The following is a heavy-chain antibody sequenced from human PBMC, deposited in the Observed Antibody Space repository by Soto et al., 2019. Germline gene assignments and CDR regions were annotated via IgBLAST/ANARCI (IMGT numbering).Heavy chain of an antibody. CDR3: CDGGYSSGWPNDY. CDR1: GFTLSSYA. CDR2: ISYDGSNK. D-gene: IGHD6-19*01. Sequence: QVQLVESGGGVVQPGRSLRLSCAASGFTLSSYAMHWVRQAPGKGLEWVAVISYDGSNKYYADSVKGRFTISRDNSKNTLYLQMNSLRAEDTAVYYCCDGGYSSGWPNDYWGQGTLVTVSS. V-gene: IGHV3-30-3*01. J-gene: IGHJ4*02.